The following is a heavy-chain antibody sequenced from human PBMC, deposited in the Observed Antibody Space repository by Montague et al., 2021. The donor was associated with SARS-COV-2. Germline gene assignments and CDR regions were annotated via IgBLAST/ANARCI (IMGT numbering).Heavy chain of an antibody. CDR3: ARGLGRIEDV. CDR2: INHSGST. D-gene: IGHD1-26*01. J-gene: IGHJ6*02. Sequence: SETLSLTCAVYGGSFSGYYWSWIRQPPGKGLEWIGEINHSGSTNYNPSLKSRVTISVDTSKNQFSLELSSVTAADTAVYYCARGLGRIEDVWGQGTTVTVSS. V-gene: IGHV4-34*01. CDR1: GGSFSGYY.